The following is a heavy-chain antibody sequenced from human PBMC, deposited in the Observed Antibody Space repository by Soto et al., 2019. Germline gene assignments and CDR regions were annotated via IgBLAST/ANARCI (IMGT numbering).Heavy chain of an antibody. CDR2: IIPMFGTA. V-gene: IGHV1-69*12. CDR3: ASGIQMWLRRINNGYSG. J-gene: IGHJ4*02. D-gene: IGHD3-22*01. Sequence: QVQLVQSGAEGKKPESSVKVSCTAPGGTFSTYAISWVRQAPGQGLEWMEGIIPMFGTANYAQRFQDRVTITADESTNTVCMELSSLRSEDTAVYFCASGIQMWLRRINNGYSGWGQGTLVTVSS. CDR1: GGTFSTYA.